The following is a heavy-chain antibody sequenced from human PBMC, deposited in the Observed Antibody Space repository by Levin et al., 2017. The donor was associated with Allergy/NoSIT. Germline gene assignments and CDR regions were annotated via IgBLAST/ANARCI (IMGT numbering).Heavy chain of an antibody. CDR3: ARALGPRAELLWFSHNWFDP. Sequence: GGSLRLSCAASGFTFSSYWMSWVRQAPGKGLEWVANIKQDGSEKYYVDSVKGRFTISRDNAKNSLYLQMNSLRAEDTAVYYCARALGPRAELLWFSHNWFDPWGQGTLVTVSS. CDR1: GFTFSSYW. V-gene: IGHV3-7*01. J-gene: IGHJ5*02. CDR2: IKQDGSEK. D-gene: IGHD3-10*01.